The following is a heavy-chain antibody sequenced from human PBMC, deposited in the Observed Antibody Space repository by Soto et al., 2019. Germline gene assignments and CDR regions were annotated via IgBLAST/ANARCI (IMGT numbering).Heavy chain of an antibody. Sequence: GGSLRLSCAASGFTFSSYAMSWVRQAPGKGLEWVSAISGSGGSTYYADSVKGRFTISRDNSKNTLYLQMNSLRAEDTAVYYCAKASSHRLASGPEYGMDVWGQGTTVTVSS. D-gene: IGHD1-26*01. CDR2: ISGSGGST. V-gene: IGHV3-23*01. J-gene: IGHJ6*02. CDR3: AKASSHRLASGPEYGMDV. CDR1: GFTFSSYA.